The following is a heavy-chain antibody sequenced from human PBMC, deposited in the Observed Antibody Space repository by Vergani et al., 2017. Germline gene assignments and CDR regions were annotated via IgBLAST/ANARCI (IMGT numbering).Heavy chain of an antibody. CDR1: GYTFTSYG. CDR2: ISAYNGNT. CDR3: ARDVSSGYYSYYYYYYMDV. V-gene: IGHV1-18*01. J-gene: IGHJ6*03. Sequence: QVQLVQSGAEVKKPGASVKVSCKASGYTFTSYGISWVRQAPGQGLEWMGWISAYNGNTNYAQKLQGRVTMTTDTSTSTAYMELRSLRSDDTAVYYCARDVSSGYYSYYYYYYMDVWGKGTTVTVSS. D-gene: IGHD3-22*01.